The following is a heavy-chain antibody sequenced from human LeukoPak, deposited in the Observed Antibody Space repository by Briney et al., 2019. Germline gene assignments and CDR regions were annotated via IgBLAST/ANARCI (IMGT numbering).Heavy chain of an antibody. CDR1: GFTFSSYA. V-gene: IGHV3-23*01. Sequence: PGGSLRLSCAASGFTFSSYAMSWVRQAPGKGLEWVSTISGSGGSIYYADSVKGRFTTSRDTSKNTLYLQMNSLRADDTAVYYCAKDWLSGNYYYFDYWGQGTLVTVSS. CDR3: AKDWLSGNYYYFDY. CDR2: ISGSGGSI. D-gene: IGHD1-26*01. J-gene: IGHJ4*02.